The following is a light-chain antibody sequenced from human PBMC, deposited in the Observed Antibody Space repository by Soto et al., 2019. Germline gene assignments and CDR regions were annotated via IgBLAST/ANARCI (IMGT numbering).Light chain of an antibody. J-gene: IGKJ1*01. CDR1: QSISNW. CDR2: DAS. V-gene: IGKV1-5*01. CDR3: QQYNRYSEA. Sequence: DIQMTQSPSTLSTSVVDRFTITFLASQSISNWLAWYQQKPGKAPRLLIYDASSLESGVPSRFSGSGSGTEFTLTISSLQPDDFATYYCQQYNRYSEAFGQGTKVDIK.